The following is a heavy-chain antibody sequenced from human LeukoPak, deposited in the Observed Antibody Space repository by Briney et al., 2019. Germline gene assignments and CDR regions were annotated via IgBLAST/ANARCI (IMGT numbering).Heavy chain of an antibody. CDR3: AREGDYYYGSGSYYFDY. CDR2: IYYSGNT. Sequence: PSETLSLTCTVSGVSISSSNSYWGWIRQPPGKGLEWIGSIYYSGNTYYNASLKSQVSISIDTSKNQFSLRLTSVTAADTAVYYCAREGDYYYGSGSYYFDYWGQGTLVTVSS. CDR1: GVSISSSNSY. J-gene: IGHJ4*02. D-gene: IGHD3-10*01. V-gene: IGHV4-39*02.